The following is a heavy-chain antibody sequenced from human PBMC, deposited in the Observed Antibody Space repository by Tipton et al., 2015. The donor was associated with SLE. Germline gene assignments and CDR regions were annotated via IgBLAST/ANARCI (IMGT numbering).Heavy chain of an antibody. Sequence: LRLSCTVSGGSISSGSYYWSWIRQPAGKGLEWIGRIYTSGSTNYNPSLKSRVTISVDTSKNQFSLKLSSVTAADTAVYYCARGRLSSGYSVGAFDIWGQGTMVTVSS. D-gene: IGHD3-22*01. CDR2: IYTSGST. CDR3: ARGRLSSGYSVGAFDI. J-gene: IGHJ3*02. V-gene: IGHV4-61*02. CDR1: GGSISSGSYY.